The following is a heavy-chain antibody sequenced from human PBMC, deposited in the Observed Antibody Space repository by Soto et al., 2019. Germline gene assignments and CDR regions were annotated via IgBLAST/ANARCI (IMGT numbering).Heavy chain of an antibody. Sequence: QLQLQESGPGLVKPSETLSLTCTVSGGSISSSSYYWGWIRQPPGKGLEWIGSIYYSGSTYYNPYLKNRVTISVDTSKNQFSLKLSSVTAADTAVYYCARAVTAGALDAFDIWGQGTMVTVSS. V-gene: IGHV4-39*01. CDR2: IYYSGST. CDR3: ARAVTAGALDAFDI. CDR1: GGSISSSSYY. J-gene: IGHJ3*02. D-gene: IGHD2-21*02.